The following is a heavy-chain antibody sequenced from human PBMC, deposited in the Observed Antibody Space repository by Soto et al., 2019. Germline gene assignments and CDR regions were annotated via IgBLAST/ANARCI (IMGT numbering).Heavy chain of an antibody. CDR1: GFTFSSYG. CDR3: AKVMKGTSWAYYYYYGMDV. CDR2: ISYDGSNK. D-gene: IGHD2-2*01. J-gene: IGHJ6*02. V-gene: IGHV3-30*18. Sequence: PGGSLRLSCAASGFTFSSYGMHWVRQAPGKGLEWVAVISYDGSNKYYADSVKGRFTISRDNSKNTLYLQMNSLRAEDTAVYYCAKVMKGTSWAYYYYYGMDVWGQGTTVTVSS.